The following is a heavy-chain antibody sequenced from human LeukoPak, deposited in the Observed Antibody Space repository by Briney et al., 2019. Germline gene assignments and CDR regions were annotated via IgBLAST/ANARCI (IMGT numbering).Heavy chain of an antibody. V-gene: IGHV3-23*01. CDR2: IDGGGGGT. J-gene: IGHJ4*02. CDR1: GFTFSNDV. Sequence: GGSLRLSCAASGFTFSNDVMSWVRQAQGKGPEWVSSIDGGGGGTDYADSVRGRFTISRDNFKNTSYLQMNSLRADDTAVYYCARRIGGTKDYWGQGAQVTVSS. CDR3: ARRIGGTKDY. D-gene: IGHD3-3*01.